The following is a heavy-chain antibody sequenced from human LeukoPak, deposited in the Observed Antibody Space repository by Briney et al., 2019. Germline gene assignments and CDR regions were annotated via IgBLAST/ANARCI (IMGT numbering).Heavy chain of an antibody. CDR3: ARDGWGYDILTGYKNYYYYGMDV. Sequence: SQTLSLTCTVSGGSISSGGYYWSWIRQHPGKDMEWIGYIYYSGSTYYNPSLKSRVTISVDTSKNQFSLKLSSVTAADTAVYYCARDGWGYDILTGYKNYYYYGMDVWGQGTTVTVSS. CDR1: GGSISSGGYY. CDR2: IYYSGST. D-gene: IGHD3-9*01. J-gene: IGHJ6*02. V-gene: IGHV4-31*03.